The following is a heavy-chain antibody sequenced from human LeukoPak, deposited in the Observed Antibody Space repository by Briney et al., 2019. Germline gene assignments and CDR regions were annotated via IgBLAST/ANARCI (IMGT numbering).Heavy chain of an antibody. D-gene: IGHD3-22*01. Sequence: ASVKVSCKASGYTFTGYYMHWVRQAPGQGLEWMGWINPNSGGTNYAQKFQGRVTMTRDTSISTAYMELSRLRSDDTAVYYCARDDYDSSGYYYTNYFDYWGRGTLVTVSS. J-gene: IGHJ4*02. CDR3: ARDDYDSSGYYYTNYFDY. CDR2: INPNSGGT. V-gene: IGHV1-2*02. CDR1: GYTFTGYY.